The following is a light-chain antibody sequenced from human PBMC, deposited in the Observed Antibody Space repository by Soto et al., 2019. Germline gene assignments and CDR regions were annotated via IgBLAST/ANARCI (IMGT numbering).Light chain of an antibody. V-gene: IGKV1-39*01. CDR3: QQSYSTPLT. CDR1: QTISTY. J-gene: IGKJ4*01. Sequence: DIQMTQSPSSLSTSVGDRVTITCRASQTISTYLNWYQQKPGKAPRLLISAASSLQSGVPSRFSGSGSGTDFTLTISSLQPEDFATYYCQQSYSTPLTVGGGTKVEIK. CDR2: AAS.